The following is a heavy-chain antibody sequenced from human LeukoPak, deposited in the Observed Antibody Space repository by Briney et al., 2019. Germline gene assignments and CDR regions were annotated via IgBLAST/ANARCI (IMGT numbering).Heavy chain of an antibody. J-gene: IGHJ4*02. CDR1: GYTFTSYA. CDR2: INTNTGNP. Sequence: ASVTVSCKASGYTFTSYAMNWVRQAPGQGLEWMGWINTNTGNPTYAQGFTGRFVFSLDTSVSTAYLQISSLKAEDTAVYYCARDSYGSPTPLFFDYWGQGTLVTVSS. CDR3: ARDSYGSPTPLFFDY. D-gene: IGHD5-18*01. V-gene: IGHV7-4-1*02.